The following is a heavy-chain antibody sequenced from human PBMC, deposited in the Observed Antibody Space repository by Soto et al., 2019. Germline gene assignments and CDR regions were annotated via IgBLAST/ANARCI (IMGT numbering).Heavy chain of an antibody. CDR3: ARDYYDSSGYYPPFAYYHGMDV. J-gene: IGHJ6*04. D-gene: IGHD3-22*01. CDR2: INPNSGGT. Sequence: QVQLVQSGAEVKKPGAAMKVSCKASGYTFTGYYMHWVRQAPGQGLEWMGWINPNSGGTNYAQKFQGRVTMTRDTSISTAYMELTRLRSDDTAVYYCARDYYDSSGYYPPFAYYHGMDVWGTGTTVTVSS. CDR1: GYTFTGYY. V-gene: IGHV1-2*02.